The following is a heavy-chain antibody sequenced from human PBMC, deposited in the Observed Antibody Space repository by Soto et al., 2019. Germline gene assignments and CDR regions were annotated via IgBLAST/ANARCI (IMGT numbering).Heavy chain of an antibody. Sequence: PGGSLRLSCAASGFTFSSYEMNWVRQAPGKGLEWVSYISSSGSTICYADSVKGRFTISRDNAKNSLYLQMNSLRAEDTAVYYCARVHQSFGVVIGVDYWGQGTLVTVSS. V-gene: IGHV3-48*03. CDR3: ARVHQSFGVVIGVDY. CDR1: GFTFSSYE. J-gene: IGHJ4*02. D-gene: IGHD3-3*01. CDR2: ISSSGSTI.